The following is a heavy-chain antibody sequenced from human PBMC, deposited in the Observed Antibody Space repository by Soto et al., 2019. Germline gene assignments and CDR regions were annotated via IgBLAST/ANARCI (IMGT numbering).Heavy chain of an antibody. D-gene: IGHD3-3*01. CDR1: GASIRNYF. V-gene: IGHV4-59*12. J-gene: IGHJ5*02. CDR3: ATYDFDGGSNRFDH. CDR2: IYYSGST. Sequence: QVLLQESGPRLVKPSETLSLSCTISGASIRNYFCSWLRQPPGKGLEWIGQIYYSGSTNYNSSLTSRATISIVLSKSQFSLQLTSVTAADTAFYYCATYDFDGGSNRFDHWGQGSLVTVSS.